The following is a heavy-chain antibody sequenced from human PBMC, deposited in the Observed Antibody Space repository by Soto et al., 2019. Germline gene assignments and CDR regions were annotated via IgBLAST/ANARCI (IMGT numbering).Heavy chain of an antibody. D-gene: IGHD3-22*01. CDR2: ISYDGSNK. Sequence: GALRLSCAASGFTFSSYAMHWVRQAPGKGLEWVAVISYDGSNKYYADSVKGRFTISRDNSKNTLYLQMNSLRAEDTAVYYCAREEVSPHLNYYDSSGPGFDPWGQGTLVTVSS. CDR1: GFTFSSYA. V-gene: IGHV3-30-3*01. CDR3: AREEVSPHLNYYDSSGPGFDP. J-gene: IGHJ5*02.